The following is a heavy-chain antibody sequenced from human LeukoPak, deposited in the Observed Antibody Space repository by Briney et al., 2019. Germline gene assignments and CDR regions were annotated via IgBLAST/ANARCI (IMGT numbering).Heavy chain of an antibody. CDR1: GFTFSSYA. V-gene: IGHV3-30*02. CDR2: IHYDGSNN. J-gene: IGHJ4*02. Sequence: PGGSLRLSCAASGFTFSSYAMHRVRQAPGKGLEWVAFIHYDGSNNYYADSVKGRFTISRDNSKNTLYLQMNTLRADDTAVYYCAKDHGSSDWYYFDYWGQGTLVAVSS. D-gene: IGHD6-13*01. CDR3: AKDHGSSDWYYFDY.